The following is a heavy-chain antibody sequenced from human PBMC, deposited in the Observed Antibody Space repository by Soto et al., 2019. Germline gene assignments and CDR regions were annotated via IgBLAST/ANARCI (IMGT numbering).Heavy chain of an antibody. CDR2: IYSGGST. CDR3: ARERRGSYSAFDI. V-gene: IGHV3-53*01. J-gene: IGHJ3*02. Sequence: EVQLVESGGGLIQPGGSLRLSCAASGFTVSSNYMSWVRQAPGKGLEWVSVIYSGGSTYYADSVKGRFTISRDNSKNTLYLQMNSLRAEDTAVYYCARERRGSYSAFDIWGQGTMVTVSS. D-gene: IGHD1-26*01. CDR1: GFTVSSNY.